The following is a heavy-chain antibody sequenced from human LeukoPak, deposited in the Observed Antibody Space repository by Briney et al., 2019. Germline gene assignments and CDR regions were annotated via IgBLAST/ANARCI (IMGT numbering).Heavy chain of an antibody. CDR1: GYTFTSYY. Sequence: AASVKVSCKASGYTFTSYYMHWVRQAPGQGLEWMGIINPSGGSTSYAQKFQGRVTMTRDTSTSTVYMELSSLGSEDTAVYYCARDLPPYSYGYGQIDYWGQGTLVTVSS. D-gene: IGHD5-18*01. J-gene: IGHJ4*02. CDR3: ARDLPPYSYGYGQIDY. CDR2: INPSGGST. V-gene: IGHV1-46*01.